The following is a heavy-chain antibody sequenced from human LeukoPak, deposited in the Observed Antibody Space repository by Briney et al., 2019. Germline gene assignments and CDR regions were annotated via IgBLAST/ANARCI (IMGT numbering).Heavy chain of an antibody. CDR2: ISGSGGNT. D-gene: IGHD5-12*01. V-gene: IGHV3-23*01. Sequence: PGGSLRLSCAASGFTFSSYAMSWVRQAPGKGLEWVSGISGSGGNTNYADSVKGRFTISRDNSKNTLYLQMNSLRAEDTAVYYCAKEAGYSGYDYPDYWGQGTLVTVSS. CDR1: GFTFSSYA. J-gene: IGHJ4*02. CDR3: AKEAGYSGYDYPDY.